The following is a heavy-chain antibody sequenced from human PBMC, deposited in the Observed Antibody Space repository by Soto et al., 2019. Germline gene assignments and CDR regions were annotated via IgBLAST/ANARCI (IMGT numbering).Heavy chain of an antibody. CDR1: GFTFSNYA. V-gene: IGHV3-30*04. CDR2: ISYNGGNR. J-gene: IGHJ6*02. Sequence: QVQLVESGGGVVQPGRSLRLSCAASGFTFSNYAMHWVRQAPGKGLECVAVISYNGGNRFYRDYVKGRFTISRDNYKNTVHLQIDSLRYEDAAVYYCARGDREDTAVVIGVRPGEYGVDVWGQGTTVTVYS. D-gene: IGHD2-15*01. CDR3: ARGDREDTAVVIGVRPGEYGVDV.